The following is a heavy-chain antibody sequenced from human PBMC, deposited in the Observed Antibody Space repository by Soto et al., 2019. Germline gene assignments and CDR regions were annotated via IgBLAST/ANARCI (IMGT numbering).Heavy chain of an antibody. Sequence: VQLVESGGGLVQPGRSLRLSCAASGFTFDDYAMHWVRQAPGKGLEWVSGISWNSGSIGYADSVKGRFTISRDNAKNSLYLQMNSLRAEDTALYYCAKDIFTMVRGVTSNFDYWGQGTLVTVSS. CDR2: ISWNSGSI. J-gene: IGHJ4*02. D-gene: IGHD3-10*01. V-gene: IGHV3-9*01. CDR1: GFTFDDYA. CDR3: AKDIFTMVRGVTSNFDY.